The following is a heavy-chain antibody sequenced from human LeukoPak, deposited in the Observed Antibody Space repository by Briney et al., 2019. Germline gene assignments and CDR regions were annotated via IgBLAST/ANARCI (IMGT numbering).Heavy chain of an antibody. Sequence: GGSLRLSCAASGFTFSSYSMNWVRQAPGKGLEWISYISGSGSVSYYEDSVKGRFTISRDNAKNSLYLQMNSLRDEDTALYYRARDGGFGFLPAFDIWGQGTMVTISS. CDR2: ISGSGSVS. CDR3: ARDGGFGFLPAFDI. D-gene: IGHD3-10*01. CDR1: GFTFSSYS. J-gene: IGHJ3*02. V-gene: IGHV3-48*02.